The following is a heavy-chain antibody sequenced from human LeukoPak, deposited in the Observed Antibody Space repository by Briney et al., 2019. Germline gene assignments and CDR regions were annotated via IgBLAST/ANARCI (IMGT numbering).Heavy chain of an antibody. Sequence: ASVNVSCKASGYTFTGYYMHWVRQAPGQGLEWMGRINPNSGGTNYAQKFQGWVTMTRDTSISTAYMELSRLRSEDTAVYYCARVEVPAAGGGWFNPWGQGTLVTVSS. V-gene: IGHV1-2*04. CDR1: GYTFTGYY. CDR2: INPNSGGT. D-gene: IGHD2-2*01. CDR3: ARVEVPAAGGGWFNP. J-gene: IGHJ5*02.